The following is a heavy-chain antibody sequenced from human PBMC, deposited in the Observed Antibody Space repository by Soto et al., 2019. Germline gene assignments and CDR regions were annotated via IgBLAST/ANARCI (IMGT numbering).Heavy chain of an antibody. CDR1: GFTFSSYA. D-gene: IGHD5-12*01. CDR2: ISYDGSNK. V-gene: IGHV3-30-3*01. CDR3: ARAGGYEPYYYYGMDV. Sequence: GGSLRLSCAASGFTFSSYAMHWVRQAPGKGLEWVAVISYDGSNKYYADSVKGRFTISRDNSKNTLYLQMNSLRAEDTAVYYCARAGGYEPYYYYGMDVWGQGTTVTVSS. J-gene: IGHJ6*02.